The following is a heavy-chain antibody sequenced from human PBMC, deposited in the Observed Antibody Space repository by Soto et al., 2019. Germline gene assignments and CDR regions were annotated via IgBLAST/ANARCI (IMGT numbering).Heavy chain of an antibody. V-gene: IGHV1-69*04. CDR3: ARDNAEKLRRDCYNYALDI. J-gene: IGHJ3*02. Sequence: ASVKVSCKASGCTFSSYTISWVRQAPGQGREGVGRIIHILGIANYAQKFQGRVTITADKSTSTAYMELSSMRSEDTAVYYCARDNAEKLRRDCYNYALDIWGQGTMVTVSS. CDR2: IIHILGIA. CDR1: GCTFSSYT. D-gene: IGHD2-21*01.